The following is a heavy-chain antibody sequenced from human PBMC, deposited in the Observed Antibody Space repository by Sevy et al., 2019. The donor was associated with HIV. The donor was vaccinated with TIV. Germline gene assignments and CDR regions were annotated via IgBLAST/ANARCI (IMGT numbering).Heavy chain of an antibody. CDR2: IGGSGVDT. J-gene: IGHJ4*02. Sequence: GGSLRLSCAASGFSFNIYAMSWVRQGSGKGLEWVAGIGGSGVDTHYVDSVEGRFTISRDNSKNTLYLQMSNLRAEDTAVYYWAKAGSDYVRETYRFFDYWGQGTLVTVSS. V-gene: IGHV3-23*01. CDR3: AKAGSDYVRETYRFFDY. D-gene: IGHD3-16*02. CDR1: GFSFNIYA.